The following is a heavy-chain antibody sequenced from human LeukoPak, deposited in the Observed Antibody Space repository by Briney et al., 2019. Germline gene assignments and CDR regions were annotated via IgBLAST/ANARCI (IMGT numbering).Heavy chain of an antibody. D-gene: IGHD4-11*01. CDR1: GFTFSSSA. V-gene: IGHV3-64*01. Sequence: GGSLRLSCAGSGFTFSSSAMQWVRQAPGKGLEYVSSITSGGGSTNYANAVKGRFTISRDNSNNMVYLQMNSLRADDTGVYYCAKDAQRGFDYSNSLEYWGQGALVTVSS. CDR3: AKDAQRGFDYSNSLEY. CDR2: ITSGGGST. J-gene: IGHJ4*02.